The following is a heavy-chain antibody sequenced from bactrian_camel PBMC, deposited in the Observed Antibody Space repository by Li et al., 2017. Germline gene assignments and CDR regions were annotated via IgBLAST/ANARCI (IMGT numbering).Heavy chain of an antibody. V-gene: IGHV3S5*01. D-gene: IGHD4*01. CDR3: ATANFRY. CDR1: GFTFSSYS. CDR2: IFSDGART. J-gene: IGHJ6*01. Sequence: HVQLVESGGGLVQPGGSLRLSCAASGFTFSSYSMSWVRQAPGKGLEWVSGIFSDGARTYYADSVKGRFTGSRDNDKNELYLRMSTLMTEDAAIYYCATANFRYWGQGTQVTVS.